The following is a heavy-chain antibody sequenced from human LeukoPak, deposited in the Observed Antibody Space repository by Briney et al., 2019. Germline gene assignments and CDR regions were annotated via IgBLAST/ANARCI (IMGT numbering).Heavy chain of an antibody. CDR2: INPKTGGT. Sequence: ASVKVSCKASGYTFIGYYMHWVRQAPAHGPECMGWINPKTGGTKYAQKFHGRLTMTRDTSISTAYMELSRLRSDDTAVYYCARGPALYYDILTGSTYNYFDPWGQGTLVTVSS. D-gene: IGHD3-9*01. J-gene: IGHJ5*02. CDR3: ARGPALYYDILTGSTYNYFDP. CDR1: GYTFIGYY. V-gene: IGHV1-2*02.